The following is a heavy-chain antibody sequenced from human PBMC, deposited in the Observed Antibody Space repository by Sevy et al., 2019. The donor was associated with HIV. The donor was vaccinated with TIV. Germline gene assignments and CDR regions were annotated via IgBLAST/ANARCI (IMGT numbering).Heavy chain of an antibody. CDR2: SSPFTGSP. CDR3: GKCTLWVYDPTNRKCGMDV. CDR1: GYNFINYG. D-gene: IGHD5-12*01. Sequence: ASVKVSCKASGYNFINYGISWVRQAPGQGLEWVGGSSPFTGSPNYPQKLQDRGTVTTDTATNNAYMELRNLRSDDTAVYYCGKCTLWVYDPTNRKCGMDVWGQGTTVTVSS. J-gene: IGHJ6*02. V-gene: IGHV1-18*01.